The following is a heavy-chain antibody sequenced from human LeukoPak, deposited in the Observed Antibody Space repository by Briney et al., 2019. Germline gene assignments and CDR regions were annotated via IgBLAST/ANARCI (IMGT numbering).Heavy chain of an antibody. CDR1: GFTFTKYD. Sequence: ASMKVSCKASGFTFTKYDINWVRQAPGQGPEWMGLINANNGNTDYKQNFQGRVIMTRSTSTSTAYLELHRLTFEDTAVYYCARSGFDSPYGIDVWGQGTTITVSS. CDR2: INANNGNT. CDR3: ARSGFDSPYGIDV. D-gene: IGHD3-9*01. J-gene: IGHJ6*02. V-gene: IGHV1-8*01.